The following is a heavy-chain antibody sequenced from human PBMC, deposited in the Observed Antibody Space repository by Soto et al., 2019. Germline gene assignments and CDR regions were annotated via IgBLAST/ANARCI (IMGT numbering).Heavy chain of an antibody. Sequence: PSETLSLTCTVSGGSISSYYWSWIRQPPGKGLEWIGYIYYSGSTNYNPSLKSRVTISVDTSKNQFSLKLSSVTAADTAVYYCARGHQLLSIDPWGQGTWSPSPQ. D-gene: IGHD2-2*01. J-gene: IGHJ5*02. CDR1: GGSISSYY. CDR3: ARGHQLLSIDP. CDR2: IYYSGST. V-gene: IGHV4-59*01.